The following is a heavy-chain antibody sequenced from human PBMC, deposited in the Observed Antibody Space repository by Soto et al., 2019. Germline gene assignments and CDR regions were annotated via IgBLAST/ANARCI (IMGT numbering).Heavy chain of an antibody. D-gene: IGHD6-13*01. CDR1: GYTLTELS. V-gene: IGHV1-24*01. CDR2: FDPEDGET. J-gene: IGHJ4*02. Sequence: ASVKVSCKVSGYTLTELSMHWVRQAPGKGLEWMGGFDPEDGETIYAQKFQGRVTMTEDTSTDTAYMELSSLRSEDTAMYYCATASYSSSWPRDYWGQGTLVTGSS. CDR3: ATASYSSSWPRDY.